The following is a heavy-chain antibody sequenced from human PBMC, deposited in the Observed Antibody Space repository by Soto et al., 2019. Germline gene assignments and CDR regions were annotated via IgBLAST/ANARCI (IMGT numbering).Heavy chain of an antibody. Sequence: SETLSLTCTVSGGSISSYYWSWIRQPPGKGLEWIGYIYYSGSTNYNPSLKSRVTISVDTSKNQFSLKLSSVTAADTAVYYCARHITLEYYGSGSYYYYMDVWGKGTTVTVSS. D-gene: IGHD3-10*01. J-gene: IGHJ6*03. CDR3: ARHITLEYYGSGSYYYYMDV. CDR1: GGSISSYY. CDR2: IYYSGST. V-gene: IGHV4-59*08.